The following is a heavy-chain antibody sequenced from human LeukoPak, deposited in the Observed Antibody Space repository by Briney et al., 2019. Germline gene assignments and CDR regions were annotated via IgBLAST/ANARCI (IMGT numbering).Heavy chain of an antibody. CDR2: INPNSGGT. CDR3: ARLQWRGDSSGYSY. D-gene: IGHD3-22*01. Sequence: ASVKVSCKASGYTFTGYYMHWVRQTPGQGLEWMGWINPNSGGTNYAQKFQGRATMTRDTSISTAYMELSRLRSDDTAVYYCARLQWRGDSSGYSYWGQGTLVTVSS. CDR1: GYTFTGYY. J-gene: IGHJ4*02. V-gene: IGHV1-2*02.